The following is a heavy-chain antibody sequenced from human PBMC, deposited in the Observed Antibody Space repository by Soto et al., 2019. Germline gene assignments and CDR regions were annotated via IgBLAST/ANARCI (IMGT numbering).Heavy chain of an antibody. Sequence: LSLTCAVYGGSFSGYYWSWIRQPPGKGLEWIGEINHSGSTNYNPSLKSRVTISVDTSKNQFSLKLSSVTAADTAVYYCASRGGYDYSTRLTYYYGMDVWGQGTTVTVSS. V-gene: IGHV4-34*01. CDR3: ASRGGYDYSTRLTYYYGMDV. CDR2: INHSGST. D-gene: IGHD4-4*01. CDR1: GGSFSGYY. J-gene: IGHJ6*02.